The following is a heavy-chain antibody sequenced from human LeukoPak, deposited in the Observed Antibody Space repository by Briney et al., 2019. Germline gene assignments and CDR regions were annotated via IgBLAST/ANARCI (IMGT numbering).Heavy chain of an antibody. CDR3: ARVGSNQWLDY. CDR1: GFTLSSYS. J-gene: IGHJ4*02. D-gene: IGHD6-19*01. CDR2: ISGGSSTI. V-gene: IGHV3-48*01. Sequence: QSGGSLRLSCAASGFTLSSYSMNWVRQAPGKGLEWVSYISGGSSTIYYADSVKGRFTVSRDNAKNSLYLLMDTLRAEDTAVYYCARVGSNQWLDYWGQGTPVTVSS.